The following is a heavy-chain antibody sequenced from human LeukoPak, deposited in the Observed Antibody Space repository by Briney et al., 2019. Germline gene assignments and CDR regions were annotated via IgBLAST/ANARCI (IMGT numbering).Heavy chain of an antibody. CDR3: AAGGAAGNWFDP. D-gene: IGHD6-13*01. V-gene: IGHV1-24*01. CDR2: FDPEDGEA. J-gene: IGHJ5*02. Sequence: ASVKVSCKVSGYTLTELSMHWVRLAPGKGLEWMGGFDPEDGEAIYAQKFQGRVTMTEDTSTDTAYMELSSLRSEDTAVYYCAAGGAAGNWFDPWGQGTLVTVSS. CDR1: GYTLTELS.